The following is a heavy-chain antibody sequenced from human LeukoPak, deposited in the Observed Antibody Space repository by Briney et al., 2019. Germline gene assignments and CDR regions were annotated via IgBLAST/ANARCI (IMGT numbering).Heavy chain of an antibody. CDR2: IYYSGST. Sequence: SETLSLTCTVSGGSISSSSDYWGWIRQPPGKGLEWIGSIYYSGSTYYNPSLKSRVTISVDTSKNQFSLKLSSVTAADTAVYYCARVEKFLSLLGAFDIWGQGTMVTVSS. D-gene: IGHD2/OR15-2a*01. CDR3: ARVEKFLSLLGAFDI. V-gene: IGHV4-39*07. J-gene: IGHJ3*02. CDR1: GGSISSSSDY.